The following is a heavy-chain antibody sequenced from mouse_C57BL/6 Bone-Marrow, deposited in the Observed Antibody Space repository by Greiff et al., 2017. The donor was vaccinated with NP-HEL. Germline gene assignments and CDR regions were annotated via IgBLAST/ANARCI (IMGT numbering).Heavy chain of an antibody. D-gene: IGHD1-1*01. CDR3: ARPITTVVANYYAMDY. CDR1: GYTFTSYW. V-gene: IGHV1-55*01. J-gene: IGHJ4*01. Sequence: QVQLKQPGAELVKPGASVKMSCKASGYTFTSYWITWVKQRPGQGLEWIGDIYPGSGSTNYNEKFKSKATLTVDTSSSTAYMQLSSLTSEDSAVYYCARPITTVVANYYAMDYWGQGTSVTVSS. CDR2: IYPGSGST.